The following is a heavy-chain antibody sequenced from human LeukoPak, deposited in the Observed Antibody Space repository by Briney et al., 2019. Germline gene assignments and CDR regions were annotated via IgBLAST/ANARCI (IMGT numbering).Heavy chain of an antibody. J-gene: IGHJ4*02. CDR2: ISAYNGNT. V-gene: IGHV1-18*01. D-gene: IGHD3-22*01. CDR1: GYTFTSYG. Sequence: ASVKVFCKASGYTFTSYGISWVGQAPGQGLEWMGWISAYNGNTNYAQKLQGRVTMTTDTSTSTAYMELRSLRSDDTAVYYCARGPYYYDSSGYSLEYWGQGTLVTASS. CDR3: ARGPYYYDSSGYSLEY.